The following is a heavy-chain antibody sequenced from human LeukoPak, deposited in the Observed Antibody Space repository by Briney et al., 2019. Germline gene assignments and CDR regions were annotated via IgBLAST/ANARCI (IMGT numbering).Heavy chain of an antibody. D-gene: IGHD3-22*01. CDR1: GDSISSSTYY. CDR3: ARVRPSYYDSSGYDVNYFDY. CDR2: IYTSGST. V-gene: IGHV4-61*05. J-gene: IGHJ4*02. Sequence: SETLSLTCTVSGDSISSSTYYWGWIRQPPGKGLEWIGRIYTSGSTNYNPSLKSRVTMSVDTSKNQFSLKLSSVTAADTAVYYCARVRPSYYDSSGYDVNYFDYWGQGTLVTVSS.